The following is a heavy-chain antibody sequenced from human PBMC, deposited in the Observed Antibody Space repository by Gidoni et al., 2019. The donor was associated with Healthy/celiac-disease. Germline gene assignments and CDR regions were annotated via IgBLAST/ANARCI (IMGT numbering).Heavy chain of an antibody. J-gene: IGHJ6*02. V-gene: IGHV3-7*01. Sequence: LEWVANIKQDGSEKYYVDSVKGRFTISRDNAKNSLYLQMNSLRAEDTAVYYCARDPFDGDYFLGMDVWGQGTTVTVSS. CDR2: IKQDGSEK. D-gene: IGHD3-9*01. CDR3: ARDPFDGDYFLGMDV.